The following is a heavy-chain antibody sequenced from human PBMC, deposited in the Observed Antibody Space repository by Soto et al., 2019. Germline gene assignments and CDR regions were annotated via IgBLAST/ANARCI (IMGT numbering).Heavy chain of an antibody. Sequence: EVQLVESGGALIQPRGSLRLSCAGSGFTFSNYNMDWVRQAPGKGLEWLSYISNTSRTKYYADSVQGRFTISRDNARNSLFLQMNSLRDEDTAVYYCARDGNRGYDMDVWGQGTTVIVSS. V-gene: IGHV3-48*02. CDR3: ARDGNRGYDMDV. D-gene: IGHD1-1*01. J-gene: IGHJ6*02. CDR1: GFTFSNYN. CDR2: ISNTSRTK.